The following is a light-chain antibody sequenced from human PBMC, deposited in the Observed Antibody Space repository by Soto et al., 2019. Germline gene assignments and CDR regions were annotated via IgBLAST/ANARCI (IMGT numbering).Light chain of an antibody. Sequence: QTVVTQEPSLTVSPGGTVTLTCASSTGAVTSDNYPNWFQLKPGQAPKSMIYSISNKHSWTPARFSGYLLGGKAALTLSGVQPEDEAEYYCLLYYGGVYVFGRGTSSPS. V-gene: IGLV7-43*01. CDR3: LLYYGGVYV. CDR1: TGAVTSDNY. CDR2: SIS. J-gene: IGLJ1*01.